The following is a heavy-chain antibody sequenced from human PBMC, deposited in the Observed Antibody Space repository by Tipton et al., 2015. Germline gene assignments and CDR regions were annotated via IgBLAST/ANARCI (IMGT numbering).Heavy chain of an antibody. J-gene: IGHJ4*02. CDR1: GFSFDNFV. D-gene: IGHD1-1*01. CDR3: ARGFGTTGATHDY. V-gene: IGHV3-9*01. CDR2: ISWNSGSM. Sequence: RSLRLSCAASGFSFDNFVMHWVRQAPGKGLEWVSGISWNSGSMGYADSVKGRFTISRDNAKNSLYLQMISLRDEDTAVYYCARGFGTTGATHDYWGQGTLVTVSS.